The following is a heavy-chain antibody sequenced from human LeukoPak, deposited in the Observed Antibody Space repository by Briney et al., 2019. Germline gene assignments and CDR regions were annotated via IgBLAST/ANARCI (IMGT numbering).Heavy chain of an antibody. V-gene: IGHV1-2*02. CDR3: ARDRGVGATLYYFDY. D-gene: IGHD1-26*01. CDR1: GYTFSCYY. Sequence: ASVKVSCKASGYTFSCYYMHGGRHAPGQGLEWMGWVNPNSGGTSYAQKFHGRVTMTGDTSISTAYVELSRLRSDDTAVYYCARDRGVGATLYYFDYWGQGTLVSVSS. J-gene: IGHJ4*02. CDR2: VNPNSGGT.